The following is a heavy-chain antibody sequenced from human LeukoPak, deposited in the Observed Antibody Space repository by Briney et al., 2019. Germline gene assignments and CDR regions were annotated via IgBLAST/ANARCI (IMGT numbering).Heavy chain of an antibody. CDR3: AKNKPVGYNWNYDGVDY. CDR2: ISYDGSNK. CDR1: GFTFSSYA. J-gene: IGHJ4*02. D-gene: IGHD1-7*01. V-gene: IGHV3-30*04. Sequence: PGGSLRLSCAASGFTFSSYAMHWVRQAPGKGLEWVAVISYDGSNKYYADSVKGRFTISRDNSKNTLYLQMNSLRAEDTAVYYCAKNKPVGYNWNYDGVDYWGQGTLVTVSS.